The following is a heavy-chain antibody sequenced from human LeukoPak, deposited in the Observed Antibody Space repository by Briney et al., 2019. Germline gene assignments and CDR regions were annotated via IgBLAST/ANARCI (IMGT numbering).Heavy chain of an antibody. CDR3: ARARITGGHFDY. Sequence: SVKVSCKASGGTFSSYAISWVRQAPGRGLEWMGRIIPIFGIANYAQKFQGRVTITADKSTSTAYMELSSLRSEDTAVYYCARARITGGHFDYWGQGTLVTVSS. V-gene: IGHV1-69*04. CDR2: IIPIFGIA. CDR1: GGTFSSYA. D-gene: IGHD1-20*01. J-gene: IGHJ4*02.